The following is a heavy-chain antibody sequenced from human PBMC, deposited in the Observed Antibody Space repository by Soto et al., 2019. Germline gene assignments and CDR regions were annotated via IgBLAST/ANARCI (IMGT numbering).Heavy chain of an antibody. Sequence: LRLSCVASGFTFMSSFMGWIRQAPWKGLEWVANINQDGGVTYYVDSVEGRFTISRDNTKDSLYLQMNSLRGEDTAIYYCARYYRGSGRYFFDYWGQGTPVTVSS. J-gene: IGHJ4*02. V-gene: IGHV3-7*03. CDR3: ARYYRGSGRYFFDY. CDR1: GFTFMSSF. D-gene: IGHD6-19*01. CDR2: INQDGGVT.